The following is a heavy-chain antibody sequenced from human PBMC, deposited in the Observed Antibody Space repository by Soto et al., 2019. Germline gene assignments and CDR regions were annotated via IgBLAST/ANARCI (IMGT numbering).Heavy chain of an antibody. Sequence: SETLSLTCTVSGGSISSSSYYWGWIRQPPGKGLEWIGSIYYSGSTYYNPSLKSRVTISVDTSKNQFSLKLSSVTAADTAVYYCARGRGRDRDRYSGSYWIWFDPWGQGTLVTVSS. J-gene: IGHJ5*02. CDR2: IYYSGST. V-gene: IGHV4-39*01. CDR3: ARGRGRDRDRYSGSYWIWFDP. CDR1: GGSISSSSYY. D-gene: IGHD1-26*01.